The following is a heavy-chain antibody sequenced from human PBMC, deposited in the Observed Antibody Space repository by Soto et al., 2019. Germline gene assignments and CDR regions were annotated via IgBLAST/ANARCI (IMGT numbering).Heavy chain of an antibody. CDR2: IWYDGSNK. CDR3: ARDDRSDCSSTSCYDGLSFGMDV. V-gene: IGHV3-33*01. CDR1: GFTFSSYG. J-gene: IGHJ6*02. Sequence: GGSLRLSCAASGFTFSSYGMHWVRQAPGKGLEWVAVIWYDGSNKYYADSVKGRFTISRDNSKNTLYLQMNSLRAEDTAVYYCARDDRSDCSSTSCYDGLSFGMDVWGQGTTVTVSS. D-gene: IGHD2-2*01.